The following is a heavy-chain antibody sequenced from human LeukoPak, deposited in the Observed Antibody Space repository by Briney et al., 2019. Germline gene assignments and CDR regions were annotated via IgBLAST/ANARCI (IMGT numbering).Heavy chain of an antibody. J-gene: IGHJ6*02. D-gene: IGHD6-6*01. CDR3: AKVVYSSSSPLYYYYGMDV. V-gene: IGHV3-30*18. CDR1: GFTFSSYG. CDR2: ISYDESNK. Sequence: PGGSLRLSCAASGFTFSSYGMHWVRQAPGKGLEWVAVISYDESNKYYADSVKGRFTISRDNSKNTLYLQMNSLRAEDTAVYYCAKVVYSSSSPLYYYYGMDVWGQGTTVTVSS.